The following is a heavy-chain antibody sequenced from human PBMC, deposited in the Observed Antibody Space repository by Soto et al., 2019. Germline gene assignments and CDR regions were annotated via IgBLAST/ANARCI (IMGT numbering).Heavy chain of an antibody. Sequence: GGSLRLSCAASGFTFSSYGMHWVRQAPGKGLEWVAVIWYGGSNKYYADSVKGRFTISRDNSKNTLYLQMNSLRAGDTAAYYCARDKVVGPTTLDYWGQGTLVTVS. CDR3: ARDKVVGPTTLDY. CDR2: IWYGGSNK. V-gene: IGHV3-33*01. D-gene: IGHD1-26*01. J-gene: IGHJ4*02. CDR1: GFTFSSYG.